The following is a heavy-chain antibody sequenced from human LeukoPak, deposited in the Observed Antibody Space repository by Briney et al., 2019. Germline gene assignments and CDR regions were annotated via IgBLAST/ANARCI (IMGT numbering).Heavy chain of an antibody. Sequence: SETLSLTCTVSGGYISSSGYYWGWIRQPPGKGLEWIASIYYSGSTSYTQSLKSRVTIYVDTSKNQPSLKLSSLTGADTAVYYCARHEYSGSYDGLSWLDPWGQGTLVTVSS. D-gene: IGHD1-26*01. CDR2: IYYSGST. CDR1: GGYISSSGYY. V-gene: IGHV4-39*01. J-gene: IGHJ5*02. CDR3: ARHEYSGSYDGLSWLDP.